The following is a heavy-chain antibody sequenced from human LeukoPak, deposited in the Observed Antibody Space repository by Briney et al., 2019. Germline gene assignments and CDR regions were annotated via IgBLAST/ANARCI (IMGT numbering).Heavy chain of an antibody. V-gene: IGHV4-34*01. J-gene: IGHJ5*02. CDR2: INHGGST. D-gene: IGHD3-10*01. CDR3: ARGRQMVRGVIITPHWFDP. CDR1: GGSFSGYS. Sequence: SETLSLTCAVYGGSFSGYSWSWIRQPPGRGLEWIGEINHGGSTNYNPSLKSRVTISVDTSKNQFSLKLSSVTAADTAVYYCARGRQMVRGVIITPHWFDPWGQGTLVTVSS.